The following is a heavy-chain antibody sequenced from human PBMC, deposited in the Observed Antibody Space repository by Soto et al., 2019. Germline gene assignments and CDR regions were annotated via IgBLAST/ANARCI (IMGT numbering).Heavy chain of an antibody. J-gene: IGHJ3*02. CDR1: GFTFSNAW. CDR3: TTDLTGYDYIWGGDRYDAFDI. V-gene: IGHV3-15*01. D-gene: IGHD3-16*02. Sequence: EVQLVESGGGLVKPGGSLRLSCAASGFTFSNAWMSWVRQAPGKGLEWVGRIKSKTDGGTTDYAAPVKGRFTISRDDSKNTLYLQMNSLKTEDTAVYYCTTDLTGYDYIWGGDRYDAFDIGGQGTMVTISS. CDR2: IKSKTDGGTT.